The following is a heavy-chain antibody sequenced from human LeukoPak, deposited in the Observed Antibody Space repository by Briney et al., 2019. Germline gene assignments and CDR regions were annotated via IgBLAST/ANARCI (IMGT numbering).Heavy chain of an antibody. CDR3: VRDVSRRIGMDV. CDR2: ISPVSSYT. V-gene: IGHV3-21*01. J-gene: IGHJ6*02. Sequence: GGSLRLSCLASGFSFNSYTMNWVREAPGKGLEWVSTISPVSSYTWYAESVKGRFTIPRDNPKNSLYLQMDSLRAEDTAVYYCVRDVSRRIGMDVWGQGTTVTVSS. CDR1: GFSFNSYT. D-gene: IGHD2/OR15-2a*01.